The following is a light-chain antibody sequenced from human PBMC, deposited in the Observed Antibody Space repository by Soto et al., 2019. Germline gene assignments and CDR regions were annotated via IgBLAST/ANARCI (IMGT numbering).Light chain of an antibody. V-gene: IGLV2-14*01. Sequence: QSVLTQPASVSGSPGQSITISCTGTSSDVGGYNYVSWYQQHPGKAPKLMIYDVSNRPSGVSNRFSGSKSGNTASLTISGLKAEDEADYYCSSYTSSSPLYFFGTGTKLTVL. CDR2: DVS. J-gene: IGLJ1*01. CDR1: SSDVGGYNY. CDR3: SSYTSSSPLYF.